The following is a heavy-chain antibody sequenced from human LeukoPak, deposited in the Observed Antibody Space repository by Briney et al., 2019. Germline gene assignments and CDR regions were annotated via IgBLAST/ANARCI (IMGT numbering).Heavy chain of an antibody. J-gene: IGHJ6*03. D-gene: IGHD3-22*01. Sequence: PSETLSLTCTVSGGSISSSSYYWGWIRQPPGKVLEWIGSIYYSGSTYYNPSLKSRVTISVDTSKNQFSLKLSSVTAADTAVYYCASYYDSSGYYYRYYYYMDVWGKGTTVTVSS. CDR2: IYYSGST. V-gene: IGHV4-39*01. CDR1: GGSISSSSYY. CDR3: ASYYDSSGYYYRYYYYMDV.